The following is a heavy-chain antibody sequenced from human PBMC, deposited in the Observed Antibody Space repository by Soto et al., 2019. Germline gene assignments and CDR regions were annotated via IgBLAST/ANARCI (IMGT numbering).Heavy chain of an antibody. Sequence: GGSLRLSCAASGFSFSTLWMSWVRQAPGKGLEWVANIKPDGSDKYYVDSVKGRFTISRDNAKNSLYLQMNSLRAEDTAVYYCARDWETTVVTPHYWGQGTLVTVSS. CDR2: IKPDGSDK. J-gene: IGHJ4*02. CDR1: GFSFSTLW. CDR3: ARDWETTVVTPHY. D-gene: IGHD4-17*01. V-gene: IGHV3-7*03.